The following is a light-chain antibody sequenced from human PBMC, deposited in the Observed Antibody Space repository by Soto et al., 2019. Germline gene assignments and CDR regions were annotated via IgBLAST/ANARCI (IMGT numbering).Light chain of an antibody. Sequence: QSALTQPASVSGSPGQSITISCTGTSSDVGGYNYVSWYQQHPGKAPKLMIYDVSNRPSGVSNRFSGSKSGNTATLTISGLQAEDEAEDYCSSYTSSSALVVFGGGTKLTVL. CDR2: DVS. CDR3: SSYTSSSALVV. V-gene: IGLV2-14*01. J-gene: IGLJ2*01. CDR1: SSDVGGYNY.